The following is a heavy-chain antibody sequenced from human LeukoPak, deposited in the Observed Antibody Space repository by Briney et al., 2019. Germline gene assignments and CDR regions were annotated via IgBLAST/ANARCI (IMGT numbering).Heavy chain of an antibody. CDR3: ARSHCISTSCYPDY. CDR2: INPNSGGT. D-gene: IGHD2-2*01. J-gene: IGHJ4*02. V-gene: IGHV1-2*02. CDR1: GYTFTGYY. Sequence: ASVKVSCKASGYTFTGYYIHWVRQAPGPGLEWMGWINPNSGGTNYAQNFQGRVTMTRDTSISTAYMELSSLTFDDTAVYYCARSHCISTSCYPDYWGQGTLVTVSS.